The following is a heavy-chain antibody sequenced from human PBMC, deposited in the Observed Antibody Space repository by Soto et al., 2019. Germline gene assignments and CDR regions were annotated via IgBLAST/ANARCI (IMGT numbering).Heavy chain of an antibody. J-gene: IGHJ4*02. CDR2: ISSSGSTI. Sequence: GGSLRLSCAASGFTFSSYEMNWVRQAAGKGLEWVSYISSSGSTIYYADSVKGRFTISRDNAKNSLYLQMNSLRAEDTAVYYCARGELLLAPFDYWGQGTLVTVSS. CDR1: GFTFSSYE. CDR3: ARGELLLAPFDY. D-gene: IGHD1-26*01. V-gene: IGHV3-48*03.